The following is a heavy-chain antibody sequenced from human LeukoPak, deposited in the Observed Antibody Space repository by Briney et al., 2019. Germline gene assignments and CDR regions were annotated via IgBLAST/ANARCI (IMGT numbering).Heavy chain of an antibody. CDR2: IYYSGST. CDR3: AATTVTNFDY. V-gene: IGHV4-59*01. Sequence: SEALSLTCTVSGGSISSYYWSWIRQPPGKGLEWIGYIYYSGSTNYNPSLKSRVTISVDTSKNQFSLKLSSVTAADTAVYYCAATTVTNFDYWGQGTLVTVSS. J-gene: IGHJ4*02. D-gene: IGHD4-17*01. CDR1: GGSISSYY.